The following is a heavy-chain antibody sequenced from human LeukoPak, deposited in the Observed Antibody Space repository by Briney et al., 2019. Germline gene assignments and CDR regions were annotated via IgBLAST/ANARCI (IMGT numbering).Heavy chain of an antibody. J-gene: IGHJ4*02. CDR1: GFTFSSYG. D-gene: IGHD5-24*01. Sequence: AGGTLTLSCAASGFTFSSYGMSWVRQAPGKGLEWVSAISGSGGSTYYADSVKGRFTISRDNAKNSLYLQMNSLRAEDTAVYYCAKSGYNRFDYWGQGTLVTVSS. CDR2: ISGSGGST. CDR3: AKSGYNRFDY. V-gene: IGHV3-23*01.